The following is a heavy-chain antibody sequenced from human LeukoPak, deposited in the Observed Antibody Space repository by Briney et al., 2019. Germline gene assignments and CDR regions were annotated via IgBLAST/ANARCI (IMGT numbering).Heavy chain of an antibody. D-gene: IGHD3/OR15-3a*01. Sequence: SETLSLTCAVCGGSVSGCYWRWLRQPPRKGLEWVGEINQCGSTNYNPSLKKRATISVDTSKNQFSLKLSSVTAADTAVYYCARDDFRIDYYGMDVWGQGTTVTVSS. V-gene: IGHV4-34*01. CDR2: INQCGST. CDR3: ARDDFRIDYYGMDV. J-gene: IGHJ6*02. CDR1: GGSVSGCY.